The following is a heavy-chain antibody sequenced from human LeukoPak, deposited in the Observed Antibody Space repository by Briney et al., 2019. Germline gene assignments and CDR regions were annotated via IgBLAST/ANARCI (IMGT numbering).Heavy chain of an antibody. D-gene: IGHD2-21*01. CDR2: ISSSGSTI. Sequence: GGSLRLSCAASGFTFSSYSMNWVRQAPGKGLEWVSAISSSGSTIYYADSVKGRFTISRDNAKNSLYLQMNSLRAEDTAVYYCARDAYTRRYFDFWGQGTLVTVSS. CDR1: GFTFSSYS. CDR3: ARDAYTRRYFDF. J-gene: IGHJ4*02. V-gene: IGHV3-48*04.